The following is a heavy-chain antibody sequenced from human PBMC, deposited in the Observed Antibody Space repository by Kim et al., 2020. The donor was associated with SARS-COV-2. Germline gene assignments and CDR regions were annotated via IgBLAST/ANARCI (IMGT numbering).Heavy chain of an antibody. Sequence: SVKGRFTISRDNAKNSLYLQMNSLRAEDTALYHCARGLGSSSWKNNWFDPWGQGTLVTVSS. V-gene: IGHV3-20*01. J-gene: IGHJ5*02. D-gene: IGHD6-13*01. CDR3: ARGLGSSSWKNNWFDP.